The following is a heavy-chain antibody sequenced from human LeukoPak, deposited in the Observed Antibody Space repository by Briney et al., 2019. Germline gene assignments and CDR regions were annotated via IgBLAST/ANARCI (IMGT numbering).Heavy chain of an antibody. CDR3: AKALAVAGPDYYYYYGMDV. D-gene: IGHD6-19*01. V-gene: IGHV3-23*01. CDR1: GFTFSSYA. J-gene: IGHJ6*02. CDR2: ISGSGGST. Sequence: GGSLRLSCAASGFTFSSYAMSWVRQAPGKGLEWVSAISGSGGSTYYADSVKGRFTISRDNSKNTLYLQMNSLRAEDTAVYYCAKALAVAGPDYYYYYGMDVWGQGTTVTVSS.